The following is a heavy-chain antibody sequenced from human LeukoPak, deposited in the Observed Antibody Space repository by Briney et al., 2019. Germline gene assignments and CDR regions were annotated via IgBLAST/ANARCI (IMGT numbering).Heavy chain of an antibody. J-gene: IGHJ3*02. V-gene: IGHV4-59*08. CDR1: GGSIRSYY. D-gene: IGHD3-10*01. CDR2: IYYSGST. CDR3: ARHGGVVRGEGSDAFDI. Sequence: SETLSLTCTVSGGSIRSYYWSWIRQPPGKGLEWIGYIYYSGSTNYNPSLKSRLTISIDTSKNQFSLKLTSVTAADTAVYYCARHGGVVRGEGSDAFDIWGQGTMVTVSS.